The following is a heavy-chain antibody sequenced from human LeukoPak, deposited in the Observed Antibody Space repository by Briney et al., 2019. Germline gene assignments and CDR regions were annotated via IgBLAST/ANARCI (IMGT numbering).Heavy chain of an antibody. D-gene: IGHD6-19*01. V-gene: IGHV3-30*18. CDR1: GFTFSSYG. CDR2: ISYDGSNK. CDR3: AKDAEAVAGLLYGMDV. J-gene: IGHJ6*02. Sequence: GGSLRLSCAASGFTFSSYGMHWVRQAPGKGLEWVAVISYDGSNKYYADSVKGRFTISRDNSKNTLYLQMNSLRAEDTAVYYCAKDAEAVAGLLYGMDVWGQGTTVTVSS.